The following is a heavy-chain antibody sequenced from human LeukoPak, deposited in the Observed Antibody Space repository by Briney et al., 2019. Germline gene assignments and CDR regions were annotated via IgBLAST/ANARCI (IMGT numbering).Heavy chain of an antibody. CDR2: IYYSGST. V-gene: IGHV4-59*01. Sequence: KTSETLSLTCTVSGGSISSYYWSWIRQPPGKELEWIGYIYYSGSTNYSPSLKSRVTISVDTSKNQFSLKLSSVTAADTAVYYCARYGLMRGFEYWGQGTLVTVSS. J-gene: IGHJ4*02. CDR3: ARYGLMRGFEY. CDR1: GGSISSYY. D-gene: IGHD3-16*01.